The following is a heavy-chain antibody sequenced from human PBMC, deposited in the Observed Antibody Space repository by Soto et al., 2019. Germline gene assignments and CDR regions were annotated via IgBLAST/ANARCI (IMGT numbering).Heavy chain of an antibody. CDR1: GGSFSGYY. V-gene: IGHV4-34*01. J-gene: IGHJ4*02. CDR3: ALQIYDFWSGYYSY. D-gene: IGHD3-3*01. CDR2: INHSGST. Sequence: QVQLQQWGAGLLKPSETLSLTCAVYGGSFSGYYWSWIRQPPGKGLEWIGEINHSGSTNYNPSLKSRVTISVDTSKNQLSLKPSSVTAADTAVYYCALQIYDFWSGYYSYWGQGTLVTVSS.